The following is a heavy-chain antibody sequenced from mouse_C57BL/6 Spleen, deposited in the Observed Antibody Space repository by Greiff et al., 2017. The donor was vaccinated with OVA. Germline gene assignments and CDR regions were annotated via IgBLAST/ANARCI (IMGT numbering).Heavy chain of an antibody. CDR2: IDPSDSET. CDR3: GRVSSGYAMDY. V-gene: IGHV1-52*01. J-gene: IGHJ4*01. D-gene: IGHD3-2*02. Sequence: VQLLQSGADLVRPGSSLKLSCAASGFTFTSYWMHWVKQTPIQGLEWIGNIDPSDSETHCNQMFKDKATLTVNKSTSTAYLQLSSLTSEDSAVYYCGRVSSGYAMDYWGQGTSVTVSS. CDR1: GFTFTSYW.